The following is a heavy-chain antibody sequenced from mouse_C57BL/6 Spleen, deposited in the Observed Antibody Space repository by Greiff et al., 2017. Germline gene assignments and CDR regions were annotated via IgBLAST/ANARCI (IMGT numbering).Heavy chain of an antibody. D-gene: IGHD2-4*01. J-gene: IGHJ4*01. CDR1: GYAFTNYL. CDR2: INPGSGGT. V-gene: IGHV1-54*01. Sequence: VQLQQSGAELVRPGTSVKVSCKASGYAFTNYLIEWVKQRPGQGLEWIGVINPGSGGTNYNEKFKGKATLTADKSSSTAYMQLSSLTSEDSAVYFCARYDYAAYAMDYWGQGTSVTVSS. CDR3: ARYDYAAYAMDY.